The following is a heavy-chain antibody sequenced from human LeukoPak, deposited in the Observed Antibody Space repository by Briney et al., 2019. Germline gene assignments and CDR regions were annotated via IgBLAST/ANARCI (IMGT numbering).Heavy chain of an antibody. Sequence: ASVKVSCKASGYTFTSYAMHWVRQAPGQRLEWMGWINAGNGNTKYSQKFQGRVTITRDTSANTAYMELSSLRSEDTAVYYCARAKKDYGDDTDWYFDLWGRGTLVTVSS. CDR2: INAGNGNT. J-gene: IGHJ2*01. CDR3: ARAKKDYGDDTDWYFDL. D-gene: IGHD4-17*01. CDR1: GYTFTSYA. V-gene: IGHV1-3*01.